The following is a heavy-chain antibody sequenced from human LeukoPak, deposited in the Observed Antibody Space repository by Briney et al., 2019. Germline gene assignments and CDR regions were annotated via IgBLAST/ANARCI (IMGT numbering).Heavy chain of an antibody. D-gene: IGHD2/OR15-2a*01. CDR2: ISSSSSYI. CDR1: GFTFSSYS. Sequence: PGGSLRLSCAASGFTFSSYSMNWVRQAAGEGLEWVSSISSSSSYIYYADSVKGRFTISRDSTKNSLYLQMNSLRAEDTAVYYCARDLLWAVSVPTGMDVWGQGTTVTVSS. CDR3: ARDLLWAVSVPTGMDV. V-gene: IGHV3-21*01. J-gene: IGHJ6*02.